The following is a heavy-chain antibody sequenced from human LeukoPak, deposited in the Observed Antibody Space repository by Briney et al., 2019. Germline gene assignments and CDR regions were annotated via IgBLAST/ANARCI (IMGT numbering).Heavy chain of an antibody. CDR2: IKQDGSEK. CDR1: GFTFSTYW. D-gene: IGHD3-10*01. J-gene: IGHJ4*02. Sequence: GGSLRLSCAASGFTFSTYWMSWVRQAPGKGLEWVTNIKQDGSEKYYVDSVTGRFTISRDNAKNSLYLQMNSLRAEDTAVYYCAKDLRTGITMVRGVDYWGQGTLVTVSS. CDR3: AKDLRTGITMVRGVDY. V-gene: IGHV3-7*01.